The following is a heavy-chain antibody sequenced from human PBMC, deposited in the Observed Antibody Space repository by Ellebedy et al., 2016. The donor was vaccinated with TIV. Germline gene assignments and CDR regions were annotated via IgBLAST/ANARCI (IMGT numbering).Heavy chain of an antibody. CDR3: ARRGSYGDYAVQINSWFDR. CDR2: IYQDGGVQ. CDR1: GFSFRSYW. J-gene: IGHJ5*02. V-gene: IGHV3-7*01. Sequence: PGGSLRLSCAASGFSFRSYWMSWVRQAPGKGLEWVANIYQDGGVQYYVDSVKGRFTISRDNADNSLLLQMNSLRAEDTAVYYCARRGSYGDYAVQINSWFDRWGRGTLVTVSS. D-gene: IGHD4-17*01.